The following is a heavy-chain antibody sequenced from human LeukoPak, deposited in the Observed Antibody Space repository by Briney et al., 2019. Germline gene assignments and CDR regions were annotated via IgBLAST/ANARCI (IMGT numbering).Heavy chain of an antibody. Sequence: SETLSLTCSVSDGSINGYYWNWIRQPPGGGLEWIGCIHPSGSAHYNPSLKNRVTISLYTSSNRFFLNINSVAAADTALYYCARGIDAYKVAYWGQGTLVTASS. V-gene: IGHV4-4*07. D-gene: IGHD5-24*01. CDR2: IHPSGSA. CDR1: DGSINGYY. J-gene: IGHJ4*02. CDR3: ARGIDAYKVAY.